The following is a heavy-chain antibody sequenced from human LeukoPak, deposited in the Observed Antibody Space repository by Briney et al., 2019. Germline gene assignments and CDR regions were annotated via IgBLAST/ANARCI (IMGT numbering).Heavy chain of an antibody. CDR3: ARVRTYYDFWSGYLTDY. CDR1: GYTFTSYG. Sequence: ASVKVSCKASGYTFTSYGISWVRQAPGQGLEWMGWISAYNGNTNYAQKLQGRVTMTTDTSTSTAYMELRSLRSDDTAVYYCARVRTYYDFWSGYLTDYWGQGSLVTVSS. V-gene: IGHV1-18*01. CDR2: ISAYNGNT. D-gene: IGHD3-3*01. J-gene: IGHJ4*02.